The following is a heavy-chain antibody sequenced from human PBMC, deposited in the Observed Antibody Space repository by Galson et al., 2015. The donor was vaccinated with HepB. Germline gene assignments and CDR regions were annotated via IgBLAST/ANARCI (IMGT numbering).Heavy chain of an antibody. CDR1: GFTFSSYG. CDR2: IRYDGSNK. D-gene: IGHD3-10*01. J-gene: IGHJ5*02. CDR3: AREGPNYYGSGWFDP. Sequence: SLRLSCAASGFTFSSYGMHWVRQAPGKGPEWVAFIRYDGSNKYYADSAKGRFTISRDNSKNTVYLQMNSLRAEDTAVYYCAREGPNYYGSGWFDPWGQGTLVTVSS. V-gene: IGHV3-30*02.